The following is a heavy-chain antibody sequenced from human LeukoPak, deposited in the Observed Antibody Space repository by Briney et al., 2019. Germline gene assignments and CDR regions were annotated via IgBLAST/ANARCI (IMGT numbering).Heavy chain of an antibody. CDR2: IWYDGSDK. CDR1: GFTFSNYA. Sequence: GGSLRLSCAASGFTFSNYAMHWVRQAPGKGLEWVAVIWYDGSDKYYADSVKGRFTISRDNSKNTLYLQMNSLRAEDTAVYYCAKARIAAAGDYWGQGTLVTVSS. CDR3: AKARIAAAGDY. D-gene: IGHD6-13*01. J-gene: IGHJ4*02. V-gene: IGHV3-33*06.